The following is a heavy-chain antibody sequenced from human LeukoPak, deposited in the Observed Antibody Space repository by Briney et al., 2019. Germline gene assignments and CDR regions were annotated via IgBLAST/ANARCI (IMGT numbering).Heavy chain of an antibody. Sequence: ASVKVPCKASGYTFTSYGISWVRQAPGQGLEWMGWISSYKSNTNYAQKFQGRVTMTTDTSTSTAYMELRSLRSDDTAVYYCARGGNSGWRTPNDDYWGQGTLVTVSS. CDR3: ARGGNSGWRTPNDDY. V-gene: IGHV1-18*01. CDR2: ISSYKSNT. D-gene: IGHD6-19*01. CDR1: GYTFTSYG. J-gene: IGHJ4*02.